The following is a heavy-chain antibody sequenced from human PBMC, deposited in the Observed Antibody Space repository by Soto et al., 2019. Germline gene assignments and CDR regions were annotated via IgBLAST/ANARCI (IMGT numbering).Heavy chain of an antibody. Sequence: NELEWVSYISGSSSNIYYADAVQGRFNISRDNAKNSLYLQMNSLRAEDTAVYYCAIFFFQAEDGIRDVRSVSAFQ. D-gene: IGHD3-10*02. CDR3: AIFFFQAEDGIRDVRSVSAFQ. V-gene: IGHV3-48*01. CDR2: ISGSSSNI. J-gene: IGHJ1*01.